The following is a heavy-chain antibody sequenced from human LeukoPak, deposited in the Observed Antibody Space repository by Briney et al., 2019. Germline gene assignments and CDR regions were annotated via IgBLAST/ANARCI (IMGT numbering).Heavy chain of an antibody. CDR1: GFTFSSYS. J-gene: IGHJ3*02. CDR3: ARDGGAIAVAGDAFDI. V-gene: IGHV3-21*06. Sequence: GGSLRLSCAASGFTFSSYSMNWVRQAPGKGLEWVSSISSSSSSYKYYSDSVKGRFTTSRDNAKNSLFLQMNSLRAEDTAVYYCARDGGAIAVAGDAFDIWGQGTMVTVSS. D-gene: IGHD6-19*01. CDR2: ISSSSSSYK.